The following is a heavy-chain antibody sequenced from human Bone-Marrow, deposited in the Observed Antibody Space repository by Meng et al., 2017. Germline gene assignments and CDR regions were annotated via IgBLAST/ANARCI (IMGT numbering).Heavy chain of an antibody. V-gene: IGHV3-30*01. D-gene: IGHD6-19*01. CDR2: ISYDGSNK. CDR1: GFTFSSYA. J-gene: IGHJ4*02. Sequence: GESLKISCAASGFTFSSYAMHWVRQAPGKGLEWVAVISYDGSNKYYADSVKGRFTISRDNSKNTLYLQMNSLRAEDTAVYYCAREPTPYSSGWGPFDYWGRGTLVTVSS. CDR3: AREPTPYSSGWGPFDY.